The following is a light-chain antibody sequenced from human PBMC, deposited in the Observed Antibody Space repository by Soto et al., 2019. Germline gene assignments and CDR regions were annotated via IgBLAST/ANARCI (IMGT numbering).Light chain of an antibody. CDR1: QSISSH. CDR2: DAS. Sequence: EIEMTQSPATLSVSPGERATLSCRASQSISSHLTWYQKKPGQAPRLLMYDASARATGIPARFSGSGSGTEFTLTIGSLQSEDFAVYYCQQYGSSPWTFGQGTKVEIK. V-gene: IGKV3-15*01. J-gene: IGKJ1*01. CDR3: QQYGSSPWT.